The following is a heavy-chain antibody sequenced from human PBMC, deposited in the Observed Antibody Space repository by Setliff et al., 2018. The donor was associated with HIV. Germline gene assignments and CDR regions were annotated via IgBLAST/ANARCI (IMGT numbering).Heavy chain of an antibody. D-gene: IGHD1-26*01. J-gene: IGHJ3*02. CDR2: ISNSGSTI. V-gene: IGHV3-23*01. CDR1: GFTFSSYA. Sequence: PVGSLRLSCAASGFTFSSYAMSWVRQAPGTGLEWVSYISNSGSTIHYADSVKGRFTISRDNAKNTLYLQMNSLRAEDTAVYYCAKASGSYYRGDAFDIWGQGTMVTVSS. CDR3: AKASGSYYRGDAFDI.